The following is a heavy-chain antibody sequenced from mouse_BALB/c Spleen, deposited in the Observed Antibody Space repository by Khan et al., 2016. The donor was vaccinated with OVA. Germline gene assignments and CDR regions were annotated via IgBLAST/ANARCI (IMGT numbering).Heavy chain of an antibody. CDR3: ARTAMIKY. CDR2: ISYSGSM. D-gene: IGHD1-2*01. J-gene: IGHJ2*01. V-gene: IGHV3-2*02. Sequence: VQLQQSGPGLVKPSQSLSLTCIVTGFSFISGYGWNWIRQFPGNNLEWMGYISYSGSMKSNPSIKSRISITRDTSKNQFFLQLNSVTTEDAATYYCARTAMIKYWGQGTTLTVAS. CDR1: GFSFISGYG.